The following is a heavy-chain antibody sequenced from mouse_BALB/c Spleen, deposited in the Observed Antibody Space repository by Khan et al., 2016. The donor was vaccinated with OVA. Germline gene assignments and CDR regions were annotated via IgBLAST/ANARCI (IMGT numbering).Heavy chain of an antibody. CDR1: GYSITSDYA. CDR3: ARSATISTVLVAAFDF. D-gene: IGHD1-1*01. V-gene: IGHV3-2*02. CDR2: IKYSGST. J-gene: IGHJ2*01. Sequence: EVQLQESGPGLVKPSQSLYLTCTVTGYSITSDYAWNGIRQFPGNKLEWMGYIKYSGSTSYNQSLKSRITITGDTSKNQAFLQLNSVTTEDTATYYCARSATISTVLVAAFDFWGQGTTLTVSS.